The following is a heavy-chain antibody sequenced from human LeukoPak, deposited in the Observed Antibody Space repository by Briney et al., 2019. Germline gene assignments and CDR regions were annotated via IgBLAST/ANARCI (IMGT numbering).Heavy chain of an antibody. D-gene: IGHD6-13*01. CDR3: ARGGPKQLGRHFDY. CDR2: INHSGST. J-gene: IGHJ4*02. V-gene: IGHV4-34*01. Sequence: KSSETLSLTCAVYGGSFSGYYWSWIRQPPGKGLEWIGEINHSGSTNYNPSLKSRVTISVDTSKNQFSLKLSSVTAADTAVYYCARGGPKQLGRHFDYWGQGTLVTVSS. CDR1: GGSFSGYY.